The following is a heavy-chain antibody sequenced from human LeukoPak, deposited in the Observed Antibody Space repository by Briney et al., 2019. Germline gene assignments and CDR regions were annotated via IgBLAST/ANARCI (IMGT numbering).Heavy chain of an antibody. CDR2: IYTSGST. D-gene: IGHD3-10*01. CDR3: ARSPLLWFGELSTATDYMDV. J-gene: IGHJ6*03. CDR1: GGSISSYY. Sequence: SETLSLTCTVSGGSISSYYWSWIRQPAGKGLEWIGRIYTSGSTNYNPSLKSRVTMSVDTSKNQFSLKLSSVTAADPAVYYCARSPLLWFGELSTATDYMDVWGKGTTVTISS. V-gene: IGHV4-4*07.